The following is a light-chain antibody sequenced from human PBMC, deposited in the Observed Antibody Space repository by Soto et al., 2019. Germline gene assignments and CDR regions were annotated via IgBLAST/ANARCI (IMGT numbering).Light chain of an antibody. CDR3: CSYAGTYTFD. Sequence: QSALTQPRSVSGSPGQSVTISCTRTSSDVGGYNDVSWYQQHPGKAPKLIIYDVSRRPSGVPDRFSGSKSGNTASLTISGLQAEDEADYYCCSYAGTYTFDFGTGTKLTVL. CDR1: SSDVGGYND. J-gene: IGLJ1*01. CDR2: DVS. V-gene: IGLV2-11*01.